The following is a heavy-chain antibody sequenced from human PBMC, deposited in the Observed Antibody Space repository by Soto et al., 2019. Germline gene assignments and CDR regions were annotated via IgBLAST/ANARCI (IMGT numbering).Heavy chain of an antibody. D-gene: IGHD6-13*01. CDR2: VWYDGSNK. J-gene: IGHJ6*02. V-gene: IGHV3-33*06. CDR3: AKDRSSSLDRMHV. CDR1: GVKFTIWG. Sequence: HGGSLRLYCATSGVKFTIWGRHSVCQAPGKGLEWVAVVWYDGSNKYSADSVKGRFTISRDNSKNTLYLQVNSLRAEDTAVYYCAKDRSSSLDRMHVWGQGTTVTVSS.